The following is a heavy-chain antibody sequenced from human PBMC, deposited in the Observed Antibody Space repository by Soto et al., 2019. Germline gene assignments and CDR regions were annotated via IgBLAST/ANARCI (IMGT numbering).Heavy chain of an antibody. V-gene: IGHV2-5*02. CDR1: GFSLSTSGVG. Sequence: QITLKESGPTLVRPTQTLTLTCAFSGFSLSTSGVGVGWIRQPPGKALEWLAVIYWDDSKHYSPSLRSRLTITKDPAKNQVVLTMTNMDPMDTGTYYCAHKGPEEGPLDYWGQGTLVTVSS. CDR2: IYWDDSK. J-gene: IGHJ4*02. CDR3: AHKGPEEGPLDY.